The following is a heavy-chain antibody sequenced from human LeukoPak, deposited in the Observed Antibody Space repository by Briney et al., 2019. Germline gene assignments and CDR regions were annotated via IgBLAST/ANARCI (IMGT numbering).Heavy chain of an antibody. CDR3: ARTPVYDSSGYVTNDAFDI. CDR2: IYTSGST. Sequence: SSETLSLTCTVSGGSISSYYWSWIRQPAGKGLEWIGRIYTSGSTNYNPSLKSRVTMSVDTSKNQFSLKLSSVTAADTAVYYCARTPVYDSSGYVTNDAFDIWGQGTMVTVSS. J-gene: IGHJ3*02. V-gene: IGHV4-4*07. CDR1: GGSISSYY. D-gene: IGHD3-22*01.